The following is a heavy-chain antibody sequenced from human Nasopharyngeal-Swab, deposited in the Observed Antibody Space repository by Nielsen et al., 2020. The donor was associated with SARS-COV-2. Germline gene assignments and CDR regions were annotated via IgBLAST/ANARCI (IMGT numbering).Heavy chain of an antibody. V-gene: IGHV3-30*18. J-gene: IGHJ6*02. CDR1: GFTFSSYG. Sequence: GGSLRLSCAASGFTFSSYGMHWVRQAPGKGLEWVAVISYDGSNKYYADSVKGRFTISRDNSKNTLYLQMNSLRAEDTAVYYWAKDGPGDHQVHYYYYGMDVWGQGTTVTVSS. CDR2: ISYDGSNK. D-gene: IGHD2-21*02. CDR3: AKDGPGDHQVHYYYYGMDV.